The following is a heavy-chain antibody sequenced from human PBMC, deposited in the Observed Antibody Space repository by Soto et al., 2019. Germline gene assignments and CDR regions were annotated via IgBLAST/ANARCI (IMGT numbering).Heavy chain of an antibody. J-gene: IGHJ5*02. CDR2: IIPILGTA. V-gene: IGHV1-69*13. CDR1: GGTFSSYA. CDR3: ARDLLAVAGVWLDP. Sequence: SVKVSCKASGGTFSSYAISWVRQAPGQGLEWMGGIIPILGTANYAQKFQGRVTITADESTSTAYMELSSLRSEDTAVYYCARDLLAVAGVWLDPWGQGTLVPVSS. D-gene: IGHD6-19*01.